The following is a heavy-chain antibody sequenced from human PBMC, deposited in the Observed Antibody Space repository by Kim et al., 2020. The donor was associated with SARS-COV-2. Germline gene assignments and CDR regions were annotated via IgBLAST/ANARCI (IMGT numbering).Heavy chain of an antibody. CDR2: ISSSSSYI. CDR3: ARDWVGAAAGTGIYGRPSSWFDP. Sequence: GGSLRLSCAASGFTFSSYSMNWVRQAPGKGLEWVSSISSSSSYIYYADSVKGRFTISRDNAKNSLYLQMNSLRAEDTAVYYCARDWVGAAAGTGIYGRPSSWFDPWGQGTLVTVSS. J-gene: IGHJ5*02. CDR1: GFTFSSYS. V-gene: IGHV3-21*01. D-gene: IGHD6-13*01.